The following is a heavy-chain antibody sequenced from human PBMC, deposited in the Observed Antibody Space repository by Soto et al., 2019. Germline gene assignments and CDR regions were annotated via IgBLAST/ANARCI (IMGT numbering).Heavy chain of an antibody. CDR3: GRVIFCTSTSCYIAVSVLGLDV. Sequence: GGSLRLSCAASGFTFSNYAMHWVRQAPGKELEWVAVISYDGNNKYYAASVKGRFTISRDNSKNTLYLQMNSLRAEDTAIYYCGRVIFCTSTSCYIAVSVLGLDVWGQGTTVTVSS. CDR2: ISYDGNNK. D-gene: IGHD2-2*02. V-gene: IGHV3-30-3*01. J-gene: IGHJ6*02. CDR1: GFTFSNYA.